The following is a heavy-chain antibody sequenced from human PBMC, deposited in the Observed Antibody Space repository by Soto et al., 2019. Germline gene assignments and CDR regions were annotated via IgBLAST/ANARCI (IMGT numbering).Heavy chain of an antibody. V-gene: IGHV4-31*03. CDR3: ARHVGGSQDFFFFLLHYYYYCMVF. CDR1: GGSISSGGYY. D-gene: IGHD3-3*01. Sequence: SETLSHTCTVSGGSISSGGYYWSWIRQHPGKGLEWIGYIYYSGSTYYNPSLKSRVTISVDTYKNQFSLKLSSVTAADTAVYYCARHVGGSQDFFFFLLHYYYYCMVFRCQGTLVSVFS. J-gene: IGHJ6*02. CDR2: IYYSGST.